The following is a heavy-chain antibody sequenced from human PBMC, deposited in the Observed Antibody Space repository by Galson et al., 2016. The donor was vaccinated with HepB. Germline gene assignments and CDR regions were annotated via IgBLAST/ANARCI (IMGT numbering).Heavy chain of an antibody. Sequence: SVKVSCKVSGYRLDELSIHWVRQSPEKGLEWMGGFDPEDGEIIYPQKFQGRVTMTEDTSTDTAYMELSSLTSQDTAVYYWATGASAALGDFDNWGQGTLVTVTS. V-gene: IGHV1-24*01. D-gene: IGHD6-13*01. J-gene: IGHJ4*02. CDR1: GYRLDELS. CDR3: ATGASAALGDFDN. CDR2: FDPEDGEI.